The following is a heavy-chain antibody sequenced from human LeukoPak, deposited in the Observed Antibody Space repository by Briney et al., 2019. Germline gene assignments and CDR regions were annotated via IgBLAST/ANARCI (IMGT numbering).Heavy chain of an antibody. V-gene: IGHV3-23*01. D-gene: IGHD3-10*01. CDR2: ISGSGGST. CDR3: AKDLGRITMVRGVINTPDY. J-gene: IGHJ4*02. CDR1: GFTFSSYA. Sequence: GGSLRLSCAASGFTFSSYAMSWVRQAPGKGLEWVSAISGSGGSTYYADSVEGRFTISRDNSKNTLYLQMNSLRAEDTAVYYCAKDLGRITMVRGVINTPDYWGQGTLVTVSS.